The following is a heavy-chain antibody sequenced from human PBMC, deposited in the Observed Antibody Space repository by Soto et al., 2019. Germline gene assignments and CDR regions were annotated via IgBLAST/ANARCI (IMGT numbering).Heavy chain of an antibody. CDR2: IYPGDSDT. CDR1: GYKVSTWHNVTSYW. V-gene: IGHV5-51*01. D-gene: IGHD6-19*01. Sequence: PGGSLKICCMGSGYKVSTWHNVTSYWIAWVRQMPGEGLEWMGIIYPGDSDTRYSPSFQGQVTISADKSITTAYLQWTSLKASDTAMYYCARSRRGAYSSGWYSLSGYYNYGIDVWGQGTTVTVSS. J-gene: IGHJ6*02. CDR3: ARSRRGAYSSGWYSLSGYYNYGIDV.